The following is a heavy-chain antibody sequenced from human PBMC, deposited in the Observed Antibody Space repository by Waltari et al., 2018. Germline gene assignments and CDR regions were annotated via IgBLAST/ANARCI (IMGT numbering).Heavy chain of an antibody. CDR2: INQDGSDK. D-gene: IGHD1-26*01. Sequence: VQLVESGGGLVQPGGCLRLSCGASGFLFCRVWVRWVRQAPGKGLEWGANINQDGSDKYYVDSVKGRFTISRDNAKDSLYLQMNGLRAEDTAIYYCARDFEYTGSYGAFDMWGQGTMVTVSS. J-gene: IGHJ3*02. CDR1: GFLFCRVW. V-gene: IGHV3-7*01. CDR3: ARDFEYTGSYGAFDM.